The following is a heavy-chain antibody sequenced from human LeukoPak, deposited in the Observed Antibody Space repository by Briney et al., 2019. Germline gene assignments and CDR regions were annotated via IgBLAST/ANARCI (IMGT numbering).Heavy chain of an antibody. V-gene: IGHV4-59*02. Sequence: VKPSETLSLTCTVSGGSVSGYYWSWIRPPPGKGLEWITYFYYGGRTNYNPPLRSRVTVSVDTSKSQFSLKLNSVTAADAAVYYCARAPSYCGGDCTVYFDYWGQGTLVTVSS. CDR3: ARAPSYCGGDCTVYFDY. D-gene: IGHD2-21*02. J-gene: IGHJ4*02. CDR2: FYYGGRT. CDR1: GGSVSGYY.